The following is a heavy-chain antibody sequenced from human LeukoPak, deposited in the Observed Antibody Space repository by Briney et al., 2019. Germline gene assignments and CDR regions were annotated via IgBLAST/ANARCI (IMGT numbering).Heavy chain of an antibody. J-gene: IGHJ6*02. Sequence: GASVTVSCKASGSTFTSYGISWVRQAPGPGLERMGWITTYNGNTNYAQKLQGRVTMTTDTSTSTAYMQLRSLRSDDTAVYYCARESSSSWTHYYYYGMDVWGQGTTVTVSS. CDR3: ARESSSSWTHYYYYGMDV. D-gene: IGHD6-13*01. CDR1: GSTFTSYG. V-gene: IGHV1-18*01. CDR2: ITTYNGNT.